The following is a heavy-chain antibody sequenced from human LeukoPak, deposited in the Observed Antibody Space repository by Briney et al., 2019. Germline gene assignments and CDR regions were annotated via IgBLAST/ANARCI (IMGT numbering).Heavy chain of an antibody. CDR2: ISSSSNYI. D-gene: IGHD4/OR15-4a*01. CDR3: ARDDYGGLDY. Sequence: GGSLRLSCAASGFTFSSYSMNWVRQAPGKGLEWVSSISSSSNYIYYADSVRGRFTISRDNAKNSLYLQVNSLRAEDTAVYSCARDDYGGLDYWGQGTLVTVSS. V-gene: IGHV3-21*01. CDR1: GFTFSSYS. J-gene: IGHJ4*02.